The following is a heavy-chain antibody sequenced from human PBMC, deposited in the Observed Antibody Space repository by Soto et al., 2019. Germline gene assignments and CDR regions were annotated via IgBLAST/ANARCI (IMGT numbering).Heavy chain of an antibody. CDR1: GFSVSSNY. D-gene: IGHD3-10*01. CDR3: ARDSYYYGSGSYPDY. V-gene: IGHV3-53*01. J-gene: IGHJ4*02. Sequence: VQLVESGGGLIQPGGSLRLSCAASGFSVSSNYMSWVRQAPGKGLEWVSVIYSGGSTFYADSVKGRFTISRDNSKNTLYLQMNSLRAEDTAVYYCARDSYYYGSGSYPDYWGQGTLVTVSS. CDR2: IYSGGST.